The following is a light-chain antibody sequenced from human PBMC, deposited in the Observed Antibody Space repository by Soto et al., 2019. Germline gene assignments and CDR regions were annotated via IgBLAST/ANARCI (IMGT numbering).Light chain of an antibody. J-gene: IGKJ2*01. Sequence: DIQLTQSPSFLSASVGDRVTITCRASQGISSYLAWYQQKPGKAPKLLIYAASTLQSGVPSRFSGSGSGTEFTLTISSRQPEDFANYYCQQLNSFMYTFGQGTKLEIK. CDR2: AAS. CDR1: QGISSY. V-gene: IGKV1-9*01. CDR3: QQLNSFMYT.